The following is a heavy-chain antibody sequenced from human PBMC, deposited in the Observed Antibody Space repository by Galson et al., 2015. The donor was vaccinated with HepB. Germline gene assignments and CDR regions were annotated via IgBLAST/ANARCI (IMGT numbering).Heavy chain of an antibody. CDR2: IWYDGNNE. CDR3: ARASDYYDSSGYYSTH. Sequence: SLRLSCAASGFTFSSYGMHWVRQAPGKGLEWVAVIWYDGNNEYYADSVKGRFTISRDNSKNTLYLQMNSLRAEDTAVYYCARASDYYDSSGYYSTHWGQGTLVTVSS. D-gene: IGHD3-22*01. CDR1: GFTFSSYG. V-gene: IGHV3-33*01. J-gene: IGHJ4*02.